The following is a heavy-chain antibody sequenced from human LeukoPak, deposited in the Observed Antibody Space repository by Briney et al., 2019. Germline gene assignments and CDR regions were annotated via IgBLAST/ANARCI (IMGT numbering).Heavy chain of an antibody. CDR1: GGSFSGYY. CDR3: ARHYDYVWGSYRYLDY. Sequence: SETLSLTCAVYGGSFSGYYWSWIRQPPGKGLEWIGEINHSGSTNYNPSLKSRVTISVDTSKNQFSLKLSSVTAADTAVYYCARHYDYVWGSYRYLDYWGQGTLVTVSS. V-gene: IGHV4-34*01. D-gene: IGHD3-16*02. CDR2: INHSGST. J-gene: IGHJ4*02.